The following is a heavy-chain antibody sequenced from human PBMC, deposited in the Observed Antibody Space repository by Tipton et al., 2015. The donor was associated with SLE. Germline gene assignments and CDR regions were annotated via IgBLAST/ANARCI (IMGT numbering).Heavy chain of an antibody. CDR3: ARGAKGAFDI. J-gene: IGHJ3*02. Sequence: TLSLTCTVSGGSISSGGYYWSWLRQHPGKGLEWVGYIYYSGSTNYNPSLKSRVTISVDTSKNQFSLKLSSVTAADTAVYYCARGAKGAFDIWGQGTMVTVSS. V-gene: IGHV4-31*03. CDR2: IYYSGST. CDR1: GGSISSGGYY.